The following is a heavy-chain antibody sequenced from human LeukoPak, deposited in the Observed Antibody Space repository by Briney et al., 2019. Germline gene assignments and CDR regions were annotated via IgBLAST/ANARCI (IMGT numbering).Heavy chain of an antibody. CDR3: ARWHHFGRHFDL. V-gene: IGHV6-1*01. J-gene: IGHJ2*01. CDR1: GDSVSSNSVA. CDR2: TYYLSKWYN. D-gene: IGHD3-10*01. Sequence: SPTLSLTCAVSGDSVSSNSVAWSWVRQSPSRGLEWLGRTYYLSKWYNEYAVFVRSRLTINADTSSNQLFLQLNSVTTEDTALYFCARWHHFGRHFDLWGRGTLVTVSS.